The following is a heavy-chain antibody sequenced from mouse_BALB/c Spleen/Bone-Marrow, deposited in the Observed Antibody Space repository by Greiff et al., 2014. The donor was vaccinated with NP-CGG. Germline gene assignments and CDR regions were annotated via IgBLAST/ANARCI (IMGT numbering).Heavy chain of an antibody. CDR2: TYPGTGST. J-gene: IGHJ4*01. V-gene: IGHV1S132*01. CDR1: GYIFASYW. Sequence: QVQLQQSGAELVRPGASVKPSCKTSGYIFASYWIHWVKQRSGQGLEWIARTYPGTGSTYYNEKFKGKATLTADKSSSTAYMQLSSLKSEDSAVYFCAKTVNPAMDYWGQGTSVTVSS. CDR3: AKTVNPAMDY.